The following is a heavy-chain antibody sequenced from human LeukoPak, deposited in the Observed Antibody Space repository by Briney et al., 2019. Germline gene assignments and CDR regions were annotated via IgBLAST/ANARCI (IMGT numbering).Heavy chain of an antibody. CDR1: GGSISNENW. V-gene: IGHV4-4*02. Sequence: PSGTLSLTCAVSGGSISNENWWGWVRRPPGKGLEWIGEIYHSGSTNYIPSLKSRVTISVDKSKNQFSLKLTSVTAADTAVYYCAGSPIGYGMDVWGQGTTVTVFS. CDR2: IYHSGST. J-gene: IGHJ6*02. CDR3: AGSPIGYGMDV.